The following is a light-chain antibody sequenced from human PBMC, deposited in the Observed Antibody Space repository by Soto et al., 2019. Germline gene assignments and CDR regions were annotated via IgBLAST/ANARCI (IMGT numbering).Light chain of an antibody. CDR3: QQRANWPYT. CDR2: DAS. CDR1: QSVSSY. V-gene: IGKV3-11*01. Sequence: EIVSTQSPATLSWSPGERVTLSCRASQSVSSYLAWYQQKPGQAPRLLIYDASKRATGIPARFSGSGSGTDFTLTISSLEPEDSAVYYCQQRANWPYTFGQGTKLEIK. J-gene: IGKJ2*01.